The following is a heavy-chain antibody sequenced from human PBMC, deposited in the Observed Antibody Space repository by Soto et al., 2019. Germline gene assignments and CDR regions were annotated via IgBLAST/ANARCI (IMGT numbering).Heavy chain of an antibody. V-gene: IGHV3-30*18. J-gene: IGHJ6*02. CDR1: GFTFSSYG. CDR2: ISYDGSNK. D-gene: IGHD6-13*01. CDR3: AKDGSSSWPYYGMDV. Sequence: QVQLVESGGGVVQPGRSLRLSCAASGFTFSSYGMHWVRQAPGKGLEWVAVISYDGSNKYYADSVKGRFTISRDNSKNTLYLQMNSLRAEDTAVYYCAKDGSSSWPYYGMDVWGQGTTVTVSS.